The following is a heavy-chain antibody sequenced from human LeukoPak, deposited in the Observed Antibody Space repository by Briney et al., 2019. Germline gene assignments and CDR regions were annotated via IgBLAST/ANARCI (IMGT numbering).Heavy chain of an antibody. Sequence: GSLRLSCAASGFTFISYAMSWVRQAPGKGLEWVSSISGSGGSTYYADSVKGRFTISRDNSKNTLYLQVNSLRAEDTAVYYCAKEKALVVITYFDYWGQGTLVTVSS. CDR1: GFTFISYA. CDR3: AKEKALVVITYFDY. J-gene: IGHJ4*02. CDR2: ISGSGGST. D-gene: IGHD3-22*01. V-gene: IGHV3-23*01.